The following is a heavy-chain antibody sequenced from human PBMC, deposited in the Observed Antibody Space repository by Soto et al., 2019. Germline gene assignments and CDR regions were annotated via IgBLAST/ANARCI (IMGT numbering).Heavy chain of an antibody. J-gene: IGHJ6*02. CDR1: GFTFSSYG. V-gene: IGHV3-30*18. CDR2: ISYDGSNK. D-gene: IGHD6-6*01. Sequence: GGSLRLSCAASGFTFSSYGMHWVRQAPGKGLEWVAVISYDGSNKYYADSVKGRFTISRDNSKNTLYLQMNSLRAEDTAVYYCAKRGGHIAARLPQGGMDVWGQGTTVTVSS. CDR3: AKRGGHIAARLPQGGMDV.